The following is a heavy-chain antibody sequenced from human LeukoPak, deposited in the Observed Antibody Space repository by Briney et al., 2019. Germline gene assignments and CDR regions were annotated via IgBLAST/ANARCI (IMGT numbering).Heavy chain of an antibody. D-gene: IGHD3-22*01. CDR2: ISGSDDGT. CDR3: AKDRLRYYDSTRWFDP. CDR1: GFTFSTYA. J-gene: IGHJ5*02. V-gene: IGHV3-23*01. Sequence: SGGSLRLSCAASGFTFSTYAMSWVRQIPGKGLEWVSAISGSDDGTYYADSVKGRFTISRDNSRNTLYLQMNTLRAEDTAVYFCAKDRLRYYDSTRWFDPWGQGTLVTVSS.